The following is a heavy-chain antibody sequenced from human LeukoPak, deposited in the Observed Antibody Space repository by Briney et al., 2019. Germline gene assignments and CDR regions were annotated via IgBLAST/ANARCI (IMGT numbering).Heavy chain of an antibody. CDR1: GFTFSSYA. V-gene: IGHV3-23*01. Sequence: GGSLRLSCAASGFTFSSYAMTWVRQAPGKGLKWVSTISGSGSGTYYADSVKGRFTISRDNSKNTLYLQMNSLRAGDTAVYYCAPTYCGGDCYYGYWGQGTLVTVSS. CDR3: APTYCGGDCYYGY. CDR2: ISGSGSGT. D-gene: IGHD2-21*01. J-gene: IGHJ4*02.